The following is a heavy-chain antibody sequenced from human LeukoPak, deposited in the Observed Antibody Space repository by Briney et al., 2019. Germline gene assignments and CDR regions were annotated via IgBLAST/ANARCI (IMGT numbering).Heavy chain of an antibody. D-gene: IGHD5-18*01. Sequence: SETLSLTCADYGGSFSGYYWSWIRQPPGKGLEWIGEINHSGSTNYNPSLKSRVTISVDTSKNQFSLKLSSVTAADTAVYYCARVLKLRGYSYADYWGQGTLVTVSS. J-gene: IGHJ4*02. CDR3: ARVLKLRGYSYADY. CDR1: GGSFSGYY. V-gene: IGHV4-34*01. CDR2: INHSGST.